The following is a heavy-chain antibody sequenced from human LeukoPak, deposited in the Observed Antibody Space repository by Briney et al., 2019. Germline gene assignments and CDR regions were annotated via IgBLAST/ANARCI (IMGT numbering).Heavy chain of an antibody. Sequence: SETLSLTCAVYGASFSGYYWSWIRQPPGKGLEWIGEINHSGSTNYNPSLKTRFTISVNTTKNQFSLKLSSVTVADTAVYYCARGRRLVYCSSTSCYVHFDYWGQGTLVTVSS. CDR1: GASFSGYY. J-gene: IGHJ4*02. CDR3: ARGRRLVYCSSTSCYVHFDY. CDR2: INHSGST. V-gene: IGHV4-34*01. D-gene: IGHD2-2*01.